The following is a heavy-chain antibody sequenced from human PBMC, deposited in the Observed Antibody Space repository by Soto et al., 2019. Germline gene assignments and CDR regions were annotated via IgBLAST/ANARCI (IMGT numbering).Heavy chain of an antibody. J-gene: IGHJ4*02. V-gene: IGHV4-59*01. D-gene: IGHD6-19*01. CDR1: GGSISSYY. CDR3: ARSFGGLYSSGPYYFDY. CDR2: IYYSGST. Sequence: PSETLSLTCTVSGGSISSYYWSWIRQPPGKGLEWIGYIYYSGSTNYNPSLKSRVTKSVDTSKNQFSLKLSSVTAADTAVYYCARSFGGLYSSGPYYFDYWGQGTLVTVSS.